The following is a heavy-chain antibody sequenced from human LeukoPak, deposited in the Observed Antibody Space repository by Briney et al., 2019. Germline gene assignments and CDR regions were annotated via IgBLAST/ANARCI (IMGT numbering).Heavy chain of an antibody. CDR2: IYYSEST. Sequence: SHTLSLTCTVSGGSLRSVGYYWSWIPQHPGKGLEWIRYIYYSESTYYSPSLKCRVTISVDTSKNQCSLKLSSVTAADTAVYYCARGGPDYGDQQMDYWGQGTLVTVSS. J-gene: IGHJ4*02. V-gene: IGHV4-31*03. D-gene: IGHD4-17*01. CDR1: GGSLRSVGYY. CDR3: ARGGPDYGDQQMDY.